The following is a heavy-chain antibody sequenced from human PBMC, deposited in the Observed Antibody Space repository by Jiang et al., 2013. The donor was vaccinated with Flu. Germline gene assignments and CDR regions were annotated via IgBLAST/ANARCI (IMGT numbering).Heavy chain of an antibody. CDR2: TYYRSKWYN. D-gene: IGHD6-13*01. V-gene: IGHV6-1*01. Sequence: TSQTLSLTCAISGDSVSSNNTAWNWIRPSPSRGLEWLGRTYYRSKWYNDYAVSVKSRMTINPDTSKNQFSLQLKSVTPEDTAVYFCTRDRERDSSWDSWGQGTLVIVSS. CDR3: TRDRERDSSWDS. CDR1: GDSVSSNNTA. J-gene: IGHJ4*02.